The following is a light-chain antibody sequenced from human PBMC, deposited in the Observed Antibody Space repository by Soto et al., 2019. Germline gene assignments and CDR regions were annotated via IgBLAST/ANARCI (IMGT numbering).Light chain of an antibody. CDR1: SSNIGSNT. Sequence: QSVLTQPPSVSGTPGQRVTLSCSGSSSNIGSNTVNWYQQLPGSAPRLLIYSNDQRPSGVPDRFSDYKSGTSDSLAITGLQSEDEADYYCAVWDDSLNGPVFGGGTKLTVL. V-gene: IGLV1-44*01. CDR2: SND. CDR3: AVWDDSLNGPV. J-gene: IGLJ3*02.